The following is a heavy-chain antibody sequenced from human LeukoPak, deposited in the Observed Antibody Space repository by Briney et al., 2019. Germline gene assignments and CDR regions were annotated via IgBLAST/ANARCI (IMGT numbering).Heavy chain of an antibody. CDR1: GFTVSSNS. CDR3: ARRAGAYSHPYDY. V-gene: IGHV3-53*01. J-gene: IGHJ4*02. CDR2: IYSSVT. D-gene: IGHD4/OR15-4a*01. Sequence: GGSLRLSCTVSGFTVSSNSMSWVRQAPGKGLEWASFIYSSVTHYSDSVKGRFTISRDNSKNTLFLQMNSLRAEDTAVYYCARRAGAYSHPYDYWGQGTLVTVSS.